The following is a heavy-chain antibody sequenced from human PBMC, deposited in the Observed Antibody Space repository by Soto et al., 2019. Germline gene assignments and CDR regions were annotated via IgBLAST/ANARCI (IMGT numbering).Heavy chain of an antibody. CDR1: GFTFSSYA. CDR2: ISGSGGST. D-gene: IGHD2-8*01. CDR3: AKEEYYCTNGVCGLDY. V-gene: IGHV3-23*01. Sequence: PGGSLRLSCAASGFTFSSYAMSWVRQAPGKGLEWVSAISGSGGSTYYADSVKGRFTISRDNSRNTLYLQMNSLRAEDTAVYYCAKEEYYCTNGVCGLDYWGQGTLVTVSS. J-gene: IGHJ4*02.